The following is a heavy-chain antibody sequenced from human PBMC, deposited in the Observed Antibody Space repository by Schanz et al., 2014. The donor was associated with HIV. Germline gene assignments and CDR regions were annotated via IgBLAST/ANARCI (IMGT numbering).Heavy chain of an antibody. Sequence: QVQLAESGGGVVRPGRSLRLSCAASGFTFDSFGMHWVRQAPGKGLEWVAVIWYDGSNKYYADSVRGRITISRDNSKNTLYLQMNSLRADDTAVYYCAKGWRGYSISSWVDYWGQGSLVTVSS. J-gene: IGHJ4*02. CDR2: IWYDGSNK. V-gene: IGHV3-30*18. CDR1: GFTFDSFG. D-gene: IGHD6-6*01. CDR3: AKGWRGYSISSWVDY.